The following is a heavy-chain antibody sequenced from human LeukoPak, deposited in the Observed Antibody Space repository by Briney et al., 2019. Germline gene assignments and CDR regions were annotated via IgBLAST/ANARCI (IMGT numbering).Heavy chain of an antibody. V-gene: IGHV3-7*01. Sequence: GGSLRLSCAASGFTFSNYWMSWVRQAPGKGLEWVANIKQDGSEKNYVDSVKGRFPISRDNAKNSLYLQMNGLRAEDTAVYYCARWEYCGGGDCYSRDYYYYGMDVWGQGTTVTVSS. CDR3: ARWEYCGGGDCYSRDYYYYGMDV. CDR2: IKQDGSEK. J-gene: IGHJ6*02. CDR1: GFTFSNYW. D-gene: IGHD2-21*02.